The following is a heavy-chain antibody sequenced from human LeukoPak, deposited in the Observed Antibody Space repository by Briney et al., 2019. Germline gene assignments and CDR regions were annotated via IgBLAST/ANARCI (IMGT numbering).Heavy chain of an antibody. J-gene: IGHJ4*02. CDR3: ARGLVVVTAIPGY. Sequence: GGSLGLSCAASGFTFSSYWMHWVRQVPGKGLVWVSRINGDGSSTSYADSVKGRFTISRDNAKNTLYLQMNSLRAEDTAVYYCARGLVVVTAIPGYWGQGTLVTVSS. CDR1: GFTFSSYW. CDR2: INGDGSST. V-gene: IGHV3-74*01. D-gene: IGHD2-21*02.